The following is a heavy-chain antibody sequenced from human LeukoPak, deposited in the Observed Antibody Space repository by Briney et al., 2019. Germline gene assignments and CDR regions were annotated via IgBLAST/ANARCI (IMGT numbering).Heavy chain of an antibody. CDR3: AREEASTGTTIYYYYGMDV. Sequence: SGTLSLTCAVSGGSISSSNWWSWVRQPPGKGLEWIGEIYHSGTTSYNPSLKSRVTISVDKSKNQFSLKLSSVTATDTAVYYCAREEASTGTTIYYYYGMDVWGQGTTVTVSS. V-gene: IGHV4-4*02. D-gene: IGHD1-1*01. CDR2: IYHSGTT. CDR1: GGSISSSNW. J-gene: IGHJ6*02.